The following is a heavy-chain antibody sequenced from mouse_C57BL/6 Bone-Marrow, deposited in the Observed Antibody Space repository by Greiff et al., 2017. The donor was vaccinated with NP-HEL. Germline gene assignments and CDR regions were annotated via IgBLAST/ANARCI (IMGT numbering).Heavy chain of an antibody. CDR3: ARRVRFITTVVATSYFDY. CDR2: IYPRSGNT. J-gene: IGHJ2*01. CDR1: GYTFTSYG. V-gene: IGHV1-81*01. D-gene: IGHD1-1*01. Sequence: LVESGAELARPGASVKLSCKASGYTFTSYGISWVKQRTGHGLEWIGEIYPRSGNTYYNEKFKGKATLTADKSSSTAYMELRSLTSEDSAVYFCARRVRFITTVVATSYFDYWGQGTTLTVSS.